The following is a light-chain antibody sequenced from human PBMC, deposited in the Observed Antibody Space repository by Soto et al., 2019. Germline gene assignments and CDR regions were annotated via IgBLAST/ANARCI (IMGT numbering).Light chain of an antibody. Sequence: EIVLTQSPGTLSLSVGERVTLSCRASQSVSSYLAWYQQTPGQAPRLLIYDTSNRATGTPDRFRGSGSGTDFPLTISILEPEDFTVYYCQQYGSSPLTFGGGTTVEIK. CDR2: DTS. V-gene: IGKV3-20*01. CDR1: QSVSSY. CDR3: QQYGSSPLT. J-gene: IGKJ4*01.